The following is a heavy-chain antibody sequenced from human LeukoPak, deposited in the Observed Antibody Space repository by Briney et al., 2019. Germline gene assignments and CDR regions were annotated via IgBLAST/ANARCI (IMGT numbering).Heavy chain of an antibody. V-gene: IGHV3-30-3*01. D-gene: IGHD1-26*01. Sequence: GGSLRLSCAASGFTFSSYWMSWVRQAPGKGLEWVAVISYDGSNKYYADSVKGRITISRDNSKNTLYLQMNSLRAEDTAVYYCARNGVVGATDYWYFDLWGRGTLVTVSP. J-gene: IGHJ2*01. CDR3: ARNGVVGATDYWYFDL. CDR2: ISYDGSNK. CDR1: GFTFSSYW.